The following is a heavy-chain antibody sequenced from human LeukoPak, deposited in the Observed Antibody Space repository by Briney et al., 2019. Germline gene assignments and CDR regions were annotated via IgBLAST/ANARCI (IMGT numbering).Heavy chain of an antibody. V-gene: IGHV3-21*01. CDR2: ISSSSSYI. CDR3: ARGEYGSGSYHIDY. D-gene: IGHD3-10*01. Sequence: GGSLRLSCAASGFTFSRYEMNWVRQAPGKGLEWVSSISSSSSYIYYADSVKGRFTISRDNAKNSLYLQMNSLRAEDTAVYYCARGEYGSGSYHIDYWGQGTLVTVPS. CDR1: GFTFSRYE. J-gene: IGHJ4*02.